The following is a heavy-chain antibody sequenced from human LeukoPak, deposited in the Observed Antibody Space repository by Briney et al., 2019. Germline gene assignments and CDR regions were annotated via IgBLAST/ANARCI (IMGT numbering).Heavy chain of an antibody. CDR2: FDPEDGET. CDR3: ARGVVVVANPFDY. D-gene: IGHD2-15*01. J-gene: IGHJ4*02. V-gene: IGHV1-24*01. Sequence: ASVKVSCKVYGYTLTELSIHWVRQAPGKGLEWMGGFDPEDGETISAQKFQGRVTMTEDTSTDTAYMELSSLISDDTAVHYCARGVVVVANPFDYWGQGTLVTVSS. CDR1: GYTLTELS.